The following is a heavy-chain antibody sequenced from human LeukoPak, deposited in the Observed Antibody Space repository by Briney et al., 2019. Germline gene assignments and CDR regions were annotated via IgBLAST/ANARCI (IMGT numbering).Heavy chain of an antibody. CDR2: IYYSGNT. Sequence: PSETLSLTCTVSSGPISSSYWSWIRQPPGKGLEWIGFIYYSGNTNYNPSLKSRVIISVDTSKNQFSLKLSSVTAADTAVYYCARLKGYSSGWYPSYYFDYWGQGTLVTVSS. D-gene: IGHD6-19*01. J-gene: IGHJ4*02. CDR1: SGPISSSY. CDR3: ARLKGYSSGWYPSYYFDY. V-gene: IGHV4-59*08.